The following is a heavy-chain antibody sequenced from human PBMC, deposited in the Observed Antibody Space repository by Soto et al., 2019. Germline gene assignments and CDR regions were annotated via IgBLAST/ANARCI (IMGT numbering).Heavy chain of an antibody. V-gene: IGHV3-15*01. D-gene: IGHD2-2*01. CDR2: IKSKTDGGTT. Sequence: GGSLRLSCAASGFTFSNAWMSWVRQAPGKGLEWVGRIKSKTDGGTTDYAAPVKGRFTISRDDSKNTLYLQMNSLKTEDTAVYYCTTDSVVVVPAAKSIRFDYWGQGTLVTVSS. J-gene: IGHJ4*02. CDR3: TTDSVVVVPAAKSIRFDY. CDR1: GFTFSNAW.